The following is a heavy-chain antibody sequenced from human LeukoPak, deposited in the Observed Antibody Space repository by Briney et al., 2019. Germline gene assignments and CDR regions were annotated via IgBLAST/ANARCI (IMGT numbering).Heavy chain of an antibody. Sequence: GGSLRLSCAASGFTFSSYGMHWVRQAPGKGLEWVAFIRYDGSNKYYADSVKGRFTISRDNSKNTLYLQMNSLRAEGTAVYYCAKVIVVAPAAIFDYYYYMDVWGKGTTVTVSS. V-gene: IGHV3-30*02. J-gene: IGHJ6*03. CDR1: GFTFSSYG. CDR3: AKVIVVAPAAIFDYYYYMDV. D-gene: IGHD2-2*01. CDR2: IRYDGSNK.